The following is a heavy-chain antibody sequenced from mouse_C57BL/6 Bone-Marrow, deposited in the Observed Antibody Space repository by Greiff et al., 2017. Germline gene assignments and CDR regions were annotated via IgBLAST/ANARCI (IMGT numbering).Heavy chain of an antibody. J-gene: IGHJ2*01. CDR1: GYTFTSYW. V-gene: IGHV1-64*01. CDR3: ARKRKITTVVFDY. CDR2: IHPNSGST. Sequence: VQLQQPGAELVKPGASEKLSCKASGYTFTSYWMHWVKQRPGQGLEWIGMIHPNSGSTNYNEKIKSKATLTVDKSSSTAYMQLSSLTSEDSAVYYCARKRKITTVVFDYWGQGTTLTVSS. D-gene: IGHD1-1*01.